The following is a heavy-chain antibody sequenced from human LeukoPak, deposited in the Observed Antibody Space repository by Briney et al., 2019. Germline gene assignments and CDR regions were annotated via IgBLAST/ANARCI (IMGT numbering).Heavy chain of an antibody. J-gene: IGHJ4*02. CDR2: ISGSGGST. D-gene: IGHD3-22*01. CDR3: AKAANHYYDSSGYRRPPGY. CDR1: GFTFSSYG. Sequence: GGSLRLSCAASGFTFSSYGMSWVRQAPGKGLEWVSAISGSGGSTYYADSVKGRFTISRDNSKNTLYLQMNSLRAEDTAVYYCAKAANHYYDSSGYRRPPGYWGQGTLVTVSS. V-gene: IGHV3-23*01.